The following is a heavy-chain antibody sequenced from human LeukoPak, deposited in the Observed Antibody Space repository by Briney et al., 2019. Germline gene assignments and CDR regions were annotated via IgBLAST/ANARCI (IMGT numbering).Heavy chain of an antibody. V-gene: IGHV4-4*07. D-gene: IGHD1-26*01. J-gene: IGHJ4*02. CDR1: GDSISRNY. CDR2: IHTSGSS. CDR3: ARGSSGSFPFDY. Sequence: SETLSLTCAVSGDSISRNYWSSIRQPAGKGLKRIWRIHTSGSSNYNPSLKSRLTMSIDTSKNPLSLKLSSVTAADTAVYYCARGSSGSFPFDYWGQGTLVTVSS.